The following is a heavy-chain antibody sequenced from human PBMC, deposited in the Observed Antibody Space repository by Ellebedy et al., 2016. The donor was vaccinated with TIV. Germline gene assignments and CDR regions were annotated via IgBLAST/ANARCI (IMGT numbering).Heavy chain of an antibody. Sequence: GESLKISCAASGFTFSSYWMSWVRQAPGKGLEWVAIIKQDGSEKSYVDSVKGRFTMSRDNAKNSLYLQMNSLRVEDTAVYYCARDKVHSDYWGQGTLVTVSS. CDR1: GFTFSSYW. CDR3: ARDKVHSDY. J-gene: IGHJ4*02. CDR2: IKQDGSEK. V-gene: IGHV3-7*01.